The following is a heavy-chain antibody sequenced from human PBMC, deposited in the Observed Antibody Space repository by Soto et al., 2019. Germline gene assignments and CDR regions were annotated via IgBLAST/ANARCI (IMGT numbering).Heavy chain of an antibody. D-gene: IGHD2-2*01. CDR1: GYPFTSYG. CDR2: ISAYNGNT. V-gene: IGHV1-18*01. CDR3: ARDGGIVVT. J-gene: IGHJ5*02. Sequence: ASVKGSCKASGYPFTSYGISWVRQAPGQGLEWMGCISAYNGNTNYAQKLQGRVTITADESTSTAYMELSSLRSEDTAVYYWARDGGIVVTWGQGTLVTGSS.